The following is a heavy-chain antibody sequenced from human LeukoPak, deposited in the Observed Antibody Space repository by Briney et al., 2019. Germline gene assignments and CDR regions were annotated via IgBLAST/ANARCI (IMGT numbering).Heavy chain of an antibody. Sequence: SQTLSLTCTVSGGTISSGSYYWSWLRQPAGKGLEWIGRIYTSGSTNYNPSLKSRVTISVDTSKNQFSLKLSSVTAADTAVYYCAREQYYFDYWGQGTLVTVSS. CDR3: AREQYYFDY. J-gene: IGHJ4*02. CDR2: IYTSGST. CDR1: GGTISSGSYY. D-gene: IGHD4-11*01. V-gene: IGHV4-61*02.